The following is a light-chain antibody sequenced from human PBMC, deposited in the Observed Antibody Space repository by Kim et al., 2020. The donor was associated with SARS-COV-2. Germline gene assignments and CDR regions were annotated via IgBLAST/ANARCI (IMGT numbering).Light chain of an antibody. CDR3: QQYSSLPRT. J-gene: IGKJ2*01. V-gene: IGKV3-20*01. Sequence: EVVLTQSPGTLSLSPGERATLSCRASQTVSSNYLAWYQQKPGQAPRPLITDASRRATGIADRFSASGSGTDFTLTISRLEPEDFAVYYCQQYSSLPRTFGQGTKLEI. CDR2: DAS. CDR1: QTVSSNY.